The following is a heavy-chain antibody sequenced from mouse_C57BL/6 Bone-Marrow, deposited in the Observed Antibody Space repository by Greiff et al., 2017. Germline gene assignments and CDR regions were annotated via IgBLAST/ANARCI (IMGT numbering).Heavy chain of an antibody. D-gene: IGHD1-1*01. Sequence: VQLQQSGAELVRPGSSVKMSCKTSGYTFTSYGINWVKQRPGQGLEWIGYIYIGNGYTEYNEKFKGKATLTSDTSSSTAYMQLSSLTSEDSAIXVCARGHITTGVAAYWYFDVWGTGTTVTVSS. CDR1: GYTFTSYG. CDR3: ARGHITTGVAAYWYFDV. J-gene: IGHJ1*03. V-gene: IGHV1-58*01. CDR2: IYIGNGYT.